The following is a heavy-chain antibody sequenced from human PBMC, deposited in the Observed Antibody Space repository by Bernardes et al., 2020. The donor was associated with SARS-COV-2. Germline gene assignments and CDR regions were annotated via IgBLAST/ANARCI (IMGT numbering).Heavy chain of an antibody. Sequence: GSLRLSCAASGFTFSSYWMTWVRQAPGKGLEWVANIKQDGSEKVYMDSVKGRFTISRDNAKNSLNLQMNSLRAEDTAVYYCARGWRENSFDYWGQGALVTVSS. V-gene: IGHV3-7*01. CDR1: GFTFSSYW. D-gene: IGHD2-15*01. CDR3: ARGWRENSFDY. CDR2: IKQDGSEK. J-gene: IGHJ4*02.